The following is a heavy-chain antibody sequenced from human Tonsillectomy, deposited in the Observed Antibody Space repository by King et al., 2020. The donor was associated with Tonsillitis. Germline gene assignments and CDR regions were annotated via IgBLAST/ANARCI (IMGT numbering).Heavy chain of an antibody. D-gene: IGHD3-22*01. CDR1: GFTFSSYA. CDR3: TKDDDTTGHFTSDY. CDR2: IIPSGGGP. Sequence: QLVQSGGDLVQPGGSLRLSCAASGFTFSSYALSWVRQAPGRGFDWASIIIPSGGGPPYADPAKGRFTIPRDNSKNTVSLQMNSLRAEDTAVYYCTKDDDTTGHFTSDYWGQGALVTVSS. J-gene: IGHJ4*02. V-gene: IGHV3-23*04.